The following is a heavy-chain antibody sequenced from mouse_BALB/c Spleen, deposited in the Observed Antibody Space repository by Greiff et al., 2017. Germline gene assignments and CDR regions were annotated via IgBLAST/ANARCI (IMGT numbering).Heavy chain of an antibody. D-gene: IGHD1-1*01. CDR1: GFTFSDFY. V-gene: IGHV7-1*02. J-gene: IGHJ1*01. CDR2: SRNKANDYTT. Sequence: EVNVVESGGGLVQPGGSLRLSCATSGFTFSDFYMEWVRQPPGKRLEWIAASRNKANDYTTEYSASVKGRFIVSRDTSQSILYLQMNALRAEDTAIYYCARDHYYGSSWYFDVWGAGTTGTVSS. CDR3: ARDHYYGSSWYFDV.